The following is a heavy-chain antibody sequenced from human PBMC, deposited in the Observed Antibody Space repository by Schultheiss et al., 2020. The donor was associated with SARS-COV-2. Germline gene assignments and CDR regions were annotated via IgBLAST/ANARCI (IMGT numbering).Heavy chain of an antibody. CDR3: ARTLGDGHWYFDL. Sequence: SETLSLTCSVSGGSISSYYWSWIRQPAGKGLEWIGRIYTSGSTNYNPSLKSRVTISVDTSKNQFSLKLSSVTAADTAVYYCARTLGDGHWYFDLWGRGTLVTVSS. CDR1: GGSISSYY. J-gene: IGHJ2*01. D-gene: IGHD3-10*01. CDR2: IYTSGST. V-gene: IGHV4-4*07.